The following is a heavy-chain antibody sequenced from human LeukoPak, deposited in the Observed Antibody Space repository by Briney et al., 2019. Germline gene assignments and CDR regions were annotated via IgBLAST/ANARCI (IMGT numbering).Heavy chain of an antibody. V-gene: IGHV3-53*01. Sequence: PGGSLRLSCAASGFTVSSNYMSWVRQAPGKGLEWVSVIYSGGSTYYADSVKGRFTISRDNDKNTLYLQMNSLRADDTAVYYCARDSSGYYLPAFDIWGQGTMVTVSS. J-gene: IGHJ3*02. CDR1: GFTVSSNY. CDR3: ARDSSGYYLPAFDI. D-gene: IGHD3-22*01. CDR2: IYSGGST.